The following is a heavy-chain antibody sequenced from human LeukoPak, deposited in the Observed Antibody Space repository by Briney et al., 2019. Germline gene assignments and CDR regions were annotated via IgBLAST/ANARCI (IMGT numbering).Heavy chain of an antibody. V-gene: IGHV4-38-2*02. CDR1: GYSISSGYY. CDR3: ASGYGSGSYYQPYYYYYYMDV. CDR2: IYYSGST. J-gene: IGHJ6*03. Sequence: SETLSLTCTVSGYSISSGYYWGWIRQPPGKGLEWIGSIYYSGSTYYNPSLKSRVTISVDTSKNQFSLKLSSVTAADTAVYYCASGYGSGSYYQPYYYYYYMDVWGKGTTVTVSS. D-gene: IGHD3-10*01.